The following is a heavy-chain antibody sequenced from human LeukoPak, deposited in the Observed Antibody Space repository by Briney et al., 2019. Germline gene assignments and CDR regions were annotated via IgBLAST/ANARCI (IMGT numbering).Heavy chain of an antibody. D-gene: IGHD3-16*02. CDR1: GGSISSGGYY. CDR3: XXEPXMITFGGVIVPDWFDP. V-gene: IGHV4-31*08. J-gene: IGHJ5*02. CDR2: IYYSGST. Sequence: SETLSLTCTVSGGSISSGGYYWSWIRQHPGKGLEWIGYIYYSGSTYYNPSLKSRVTISVDTSKNQFSLKLSSVTAADTAVYYXXXEPXMITFGGVIVPDWFDPWGQGTLVTVSS.